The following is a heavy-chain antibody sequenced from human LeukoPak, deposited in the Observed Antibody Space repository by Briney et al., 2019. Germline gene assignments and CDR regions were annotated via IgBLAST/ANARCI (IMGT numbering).Heavy chain of an antibody. CDR1: GXXFXSYW. D-gene: IGHD3-22*01. CDR3: ARISYDSSGYYDY. J-gene: IGHJ4*02. V-gene: IGHV3-74*01. CDR2: IDSDGNIT. Sequence: GGSLRLSCAASGXXFXSYWMXXXXXAXGXXXXXXSRIDSDGNITSYADSVKGRFTISRDNAKNTLYLQMNSLRAEDTAVYYXARISYDSSGYYDYWGQGTLVTVSS.